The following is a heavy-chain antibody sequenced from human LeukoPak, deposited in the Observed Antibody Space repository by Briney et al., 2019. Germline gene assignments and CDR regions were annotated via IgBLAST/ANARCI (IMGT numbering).Heavy chain of an antibody. D-gene: IGHD3-22*01. V-gene: IGHV3-33*06. CDR3: AKAPYYYDSSGHQRGAFDI. CDR1: GFTFSSYG. J-gene: IGHJ3*02. CDR2: IWYDGSNK. Sequence: GGSLRLSCAASGFTFSSYGMHWVRQAPGRGLEWVAVIWYDGSNKYYADSVKGRFTISRDNSKNTLYLQMNSLRAEDTAVYYCAKAPYYYDSSGHQRGAFDIWGQGTMVTVSS.